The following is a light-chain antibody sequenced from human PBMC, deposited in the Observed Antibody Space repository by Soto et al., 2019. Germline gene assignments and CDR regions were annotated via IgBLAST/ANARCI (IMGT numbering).Light chain of an antibody. CDR2: GVS. V-gene: IGKV3-20*01. J-gene: IGKJ2*01. CDR3: QQYGSSPYT. Sequence: EIVLTQSPGTLSLSPGERATLSCRASQSVSSNYLAWYQQKPGQAPRLLIYGVSSRATGIPDRFSGSGSGTVFTLTISRLEPEDFAVYYCQQYGSSPYTFGQGTKLEIK. CDR1: QSVSSNY.